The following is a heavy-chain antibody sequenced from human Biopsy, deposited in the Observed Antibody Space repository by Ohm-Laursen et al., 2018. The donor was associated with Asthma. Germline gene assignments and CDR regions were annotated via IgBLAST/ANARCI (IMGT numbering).Heavy chain of an antibody. J-gene: IGHJ4*02. CDR3: ARRGGVRRYSDY. CDR2: IYYIGST. Sequence: PSETLSLTWTVSGGSISSGAYYWSWVRQPPGKGLEWIGYIYYIGSTYYNPSLKSRVAISLDTSKNQFSLKLSSVTAADTAVYFCARRGGVRRYSDYWGQGTLVTVSS. CDR1: GGSISSGAYY. D-gene: IGHD3-16*01. V-gene: IGHV4-30-4*01.